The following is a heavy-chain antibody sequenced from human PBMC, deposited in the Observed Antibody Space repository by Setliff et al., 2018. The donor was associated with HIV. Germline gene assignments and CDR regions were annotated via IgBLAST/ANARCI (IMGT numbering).Heavy chain of an antibody. D-gene: IGHD3-3*01. CDR3: ARYNFRRGYWDYFDY. CDR2: IFPNDEK. CDR1: GASIDSGFRY. Sequence: ETLSLTCTVSGASIDSGFRYWVWIRQPPGKALEWVARIFPNDEKSYSASLKSRVTISDDTSKTQVVLTITNMDPLDTATYFCARYNFRRGYWDYFDYWGQGTKVTVSS. V-gene: IGHV2-26*01. J-gene: IGHJ4*02.